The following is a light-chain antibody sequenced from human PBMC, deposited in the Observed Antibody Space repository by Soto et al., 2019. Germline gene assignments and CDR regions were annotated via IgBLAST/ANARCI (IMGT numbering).Light chain of an antibody. Sequence: EIVLTQSPATLSLSPGERATLSCRASQSVSSYLAWYQQKPGQAPRLLIYDASNRATGIPARFSGSGSGTDFTLTISSLDPEDFAVYYCQQRSNWPQVTFGGGTKVEIK. V-gene: IGKV3-11*01. CDR2: DAS. CDR1: QSVSSY. J-gene: IGKJ4*01. CDR3: QQRSNWPQVT.